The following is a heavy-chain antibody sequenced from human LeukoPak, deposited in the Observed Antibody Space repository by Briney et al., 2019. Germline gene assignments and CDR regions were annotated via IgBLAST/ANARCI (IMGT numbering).Heavy chain of an antibody. Sequence: ASVKVSCKASGYTCTSYAMHWVRQAPGQRLEWMGWINAGNGNTKYSQKFQGRVTITRDTSASTAYMELSSLRSEDTAVYYCAKDAIVVVTATGLTDYWGQGTLVTVSS. CDR2: INAGNGNT. CDR3: AKDAIVVVTATGLTDY. CDR1: GYTCTSYA. V-gene: IGHV1-3*01. J-gene: IGHJ4*02. D-gene: IGHD2-21*02.